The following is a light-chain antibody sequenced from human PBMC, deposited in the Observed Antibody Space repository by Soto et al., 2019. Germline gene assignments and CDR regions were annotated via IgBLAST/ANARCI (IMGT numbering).Light chain of an antibody. V-gene: IGKV3-20*01. Sequence: EIGVTKSPGTLSLSPGQRATLSCRASQSVSSSDLAWYQQKPGQAPRLLIYGASSRATGIPDRFSGSGSGTDFTLTINGLEPEDSAVYYCQRHVATFGQGTKVDIK. J-gene: IGKJ1*01. CDR1: QSVSSSD. CDR2: GAS. CDR3: QRHVAT.